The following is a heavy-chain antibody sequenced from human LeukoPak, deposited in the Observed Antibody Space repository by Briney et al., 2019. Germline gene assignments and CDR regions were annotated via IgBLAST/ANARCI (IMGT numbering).Heavy chain of an antibody. CDR2: IRYDGSNK. Sequence: GGSLRLSCAASGFTLSSYGMHWVRQAPGKGLEWVAFIRYDGSNKYYADSVKGRFTISRDNAKNSLYLQMNSLRAEDTAVYYCARVYIAAAGPDTVILDYWGQGTLVTVSS. V-gene: IGHV3-30*02. J-gene: IGHJ4*02. CDR3: ARVYIAAAGPDTVILDY. D-gene: IGHD6-13*01. CDR1: GFTLSSYG.